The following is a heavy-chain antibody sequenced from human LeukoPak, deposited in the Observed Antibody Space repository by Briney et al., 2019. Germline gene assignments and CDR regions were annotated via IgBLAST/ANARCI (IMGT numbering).Heavy chain of an antibody. J-gene: IGHJ4*02. D-gene: IGHD1-14*01. CDR2: IYYSGST. CDR1: GGFISSSSYY. Sequence: SETLSLTCTVSGGFISSSSYYWGWIRQPPGKGLEWIGSIYYSGSTYYNPSLKSRVTISVDTSKNQFSLRLSSVTAADTAVYYCARRDRGYFDYWGQGTLVTVSS. CDR3: ARRDRGYFDY. V-gene: IGHV4-39*01.